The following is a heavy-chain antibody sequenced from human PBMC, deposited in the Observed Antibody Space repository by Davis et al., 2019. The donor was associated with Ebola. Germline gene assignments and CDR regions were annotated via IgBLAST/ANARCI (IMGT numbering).Heavy chain of an antibody. V-gene: IGHV4-39*01. Sequence: PSETLSLTCTVSGGSISSSTYYWGWIRQPPGKGLEWIGSIYYSGSTYYNPSLKSRVTISVDKSKNQFSLKLSSVTAADTAVYYCARHKENVLRFLEWPEVGAFDIWGQGTMVTVSS. CDR3: ARHKENVLRFLEWPEVGAFDI. CDR2: IYYSGST. J-gene: IGHJ3*02. CDR1: GGSISSSTYY. D-gene: IGHD3-3*01.